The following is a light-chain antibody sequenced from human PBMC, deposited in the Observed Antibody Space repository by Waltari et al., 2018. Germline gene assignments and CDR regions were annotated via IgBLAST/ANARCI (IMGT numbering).Light chain of an antibody. CDR2: DVS. CDR1: QSVGRY. CDR3: QMYVRLPVT. V-gene: IGKV3-20*01. J-gene: IGKJ1*01. Sequence: EIVLTQSPGTLSLSPGERATLSCRASQSVGRYLAWYKQQHGQAPRLLIYDVSTRATGIPDRFSGGGSGTDFSLTISRLEPEDFAVYYCQMYVRLPVTFGQGTKVEI.